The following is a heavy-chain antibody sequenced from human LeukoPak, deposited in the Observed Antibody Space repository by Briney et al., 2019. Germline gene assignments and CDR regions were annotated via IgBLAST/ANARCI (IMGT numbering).Heavy chain of an antibody. J-gene: IGHJ3*02. D-gene: IGHD4-23*01. CDR3: ARESDPSGNPGVGGFDI. CDR2: IFLSGST. CDR1: GGSINNGGYY. V-gene: IGHV4-30-2*01. Sequence: PSQTLSLTCAVSGGSINNGGYYWSWIRHPPGKGLEWIGYIFLSGSTHYNPSLKSRVTISVDMSKNQFSLKLSSVTAADTALYYCARESDPSGNPGVGGFDIWGQGIMVTVSS.